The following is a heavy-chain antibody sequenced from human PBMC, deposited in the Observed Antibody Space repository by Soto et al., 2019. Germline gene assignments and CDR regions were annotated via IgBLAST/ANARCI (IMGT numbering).Heavy chain of an antibody. CDR2: VSASGLNT. J-gene: IGHJ4*02. Sequence: GGSLRLSCAASGFTFSTYAMAWVRQAPGKGLEWVSGVSASGLNTDYADPVKGRFYISRDNSKNTVSLHMNSLRAEDTALYYYAKRKNRITWAGFDSWGQGTPVTVSS. CDR3: AKRKNRITWAGFDS. V-gene: IGHV3-23*01. D-gene: IGHD7-27*01. CDR1: GFTFSTYA.